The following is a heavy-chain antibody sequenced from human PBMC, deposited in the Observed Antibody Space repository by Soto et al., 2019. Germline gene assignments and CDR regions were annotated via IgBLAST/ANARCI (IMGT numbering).Heavy chain of an antibody. CDR3: AKDLPRVPAVAGKPRPDDAFDI. D-gene: IGHD6-19*01. CDR2: ISASDDFT. V-gene: IGHV3-23*01. CDR1: GFTFTDYA. Sequence: GGSLRLSCAASGFTFTDYAVSWVRQAPGKGLKWVSSISASDDFTYYADSVKGRFTISRDNSKKTVYLQMNSLRAEDTAVYFCAKDLPRVPAVAGKPRPDDAFDIWGQGTMVTVSS. J-gene: IGHJ3*02.